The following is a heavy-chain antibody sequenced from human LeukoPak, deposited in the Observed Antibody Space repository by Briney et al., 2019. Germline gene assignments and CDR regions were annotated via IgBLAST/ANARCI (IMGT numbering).Heavy chain of an antibody. J-gene: IGHJ4*02. Sequence: GGSLRLSCAASGFTFSSYAMSWVRQAPGKGLEWVSAISGSGGSTYYADSVEGRFTISRDNSKNMLYLQMNSLRAEDTAVYYCAKGGQRNYYDSSGYPDYWGQGTLVTVSS. CDR3: AKGGQRNYYDSSGYPDY. CDR2: ISGSGGST. V-gene: IGHV3-23*01. CDR1: GFTFSSYA. D-gene: IGHD3-22*01.